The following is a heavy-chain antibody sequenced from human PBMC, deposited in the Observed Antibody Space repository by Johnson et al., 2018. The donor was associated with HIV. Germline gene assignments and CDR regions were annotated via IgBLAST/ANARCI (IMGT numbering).Heavy chain of an antibody. CDR2: INWNGGST. D-gene: IGHD3-16*01. CDR3: ARDWGRVGQLGGDAFDI. Sequence: VQLVESGGGVVRPGGSLRLSCAASGFTFDDYGMSWVRQVPGKGLEWVASINWNGGSTGYEDSVKGRFTISRDNAKNSLYLQMNSLRAEDTALYYCARDWGRVGQLGGDAFDIWGQGTMVTVSS. J-gene: IGHJ3*02. V-gene: IGHV3-20*04. CDR1: GFTFDDYG.